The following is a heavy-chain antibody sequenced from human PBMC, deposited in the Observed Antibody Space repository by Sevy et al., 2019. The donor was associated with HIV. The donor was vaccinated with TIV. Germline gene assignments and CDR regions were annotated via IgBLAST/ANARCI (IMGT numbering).Heavy chain of an antibody. J-gene: IGHJ4*02. CDR3: ARGSGYYDSSGYPPYFDY. CDR2: IYYSGST. CDR1: GGSISSGDYY. Sequence: SETLSLTCTVSGGSISSGDYYWSWIRQPPGKGLEWIGYIYYSGSTYYHPSLKSRVTISVDTSKNQFSLKLSSVTAADTAVYYCARGSGYYDSSGYPPYFDYWGQGTLVTVSS. D-gene: IGHD3-22*01. V-gene: IGHV4-30-4*01.